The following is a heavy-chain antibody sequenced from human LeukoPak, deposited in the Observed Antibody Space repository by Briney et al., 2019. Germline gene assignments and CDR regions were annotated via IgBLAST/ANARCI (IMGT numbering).Heavy chain of an antibody. CDR2: ISGSGGST. Sequence: GGSLRLSCAASGFTFSSYAMSWVRQAPGKGLEWVSAISGSGGSTYYADSVKGRFTISRDNSKNTLYLQMNSLRAEDTAVYYCAKYTYSSGWYQSDYWGQGTLVTVSS. CDR3: AKYTYSSGWYQSDY. V-gene: IGHV3-23*01. D-gene: IGHD6-19*01. J-gene: IGHJ4*02. CDR1: GFTFSSYA.